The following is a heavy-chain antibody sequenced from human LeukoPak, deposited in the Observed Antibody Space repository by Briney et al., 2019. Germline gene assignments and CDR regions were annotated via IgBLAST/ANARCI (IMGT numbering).Heavy chain of an antibody. J-gene: IGHJ5*02. CDR3: ARGEKGDSSGYP. V-gene: IGHV1-2*06. D-gene: IGHD3-22*01. CDR1: GYTFTGYY. Sequence: ASVKVSFKASGYTFTGYYMHWVRQAPGQGLEWMGRINPNSGGTNYAQKFQGRVTMTRDTSISTAYVELSRLRSDDTAVYYCARGEKGDSSGYPWGQGTLVTVSS. CDR2: INPNSGGT.